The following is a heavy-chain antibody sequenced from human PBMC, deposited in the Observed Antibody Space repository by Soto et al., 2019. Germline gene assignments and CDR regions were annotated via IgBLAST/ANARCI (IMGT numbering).Heavy chain of an antibody. D-gene: IGHD1-26*01. Sequence: QVQLVQSGTEVKKPGASVKVSCKASGYSFRIHDISWVRQAPGQPLEWMGLLSSYTGAKNYARNLQGRLTLSTDPSTSTAYMELRSLTSDDTAVYYCARGVGWFDTWGQGTLVTVSS. V-gene: IGHV1-18*04. CDR3: ARGVGWFDT. J-gene: IGHJ5*02. CDR1: GYSFRIHD. CDR2: LSSYTGAK.